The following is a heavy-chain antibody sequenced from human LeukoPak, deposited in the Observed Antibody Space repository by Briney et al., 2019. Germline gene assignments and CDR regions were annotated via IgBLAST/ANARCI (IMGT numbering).Heavy chain of an antibody. CDR1: GYTFTSYD. V-gene: IGHV1-8*01. Sequence: ASVKVSCKASGYTFTSYDINWVRQATGQGLEWMGWMNPNSGNTGYAQKFQGRVTMTRNTSISTAYMELSSLRSEDTAVYYCARGLRYFDWSQTRMTYFDYWGQGTLVTVSS. J-gene: IGHJ4*02. D-gene: IGHD3-9*01. CDR3: ARGLRYFDWSQTRMTYFDY. CDR2: MNPNSGNT.